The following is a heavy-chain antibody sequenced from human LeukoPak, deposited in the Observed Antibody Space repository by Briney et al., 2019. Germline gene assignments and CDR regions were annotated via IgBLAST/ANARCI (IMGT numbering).Heavy chain of an antibody. J-gene: IGHJ3*02. V-gene: IGHV3-7*01. CDR3: ARRLKTYYDSSGSSWPLRSRAFDI. CDR2: IKEDGSEK. CDR1: GFTFSNYW. D-gene: IGHD3-22*01. Sequence: PGGSLRLSCAVSGFTFSNYWMSWVRQAPGKGLEWVANIKEDGSEKDYVDSVKGRFTISRDNAKNSVYLQMNSLRAEDTAVYYCARRLKTYYDSSGSSWPLRSRAFDIWGQGTMVTVSS.